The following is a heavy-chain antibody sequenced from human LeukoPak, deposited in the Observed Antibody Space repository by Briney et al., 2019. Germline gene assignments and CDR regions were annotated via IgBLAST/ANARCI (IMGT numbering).Heavy chain of an antibody. Sequence: GGSLRLSCAASGFTFSSYAMSWVRQAPGKGLEWVAVISYDGSNKYYADSVKGRFTISRDNSKNTLYLQMNSLRAEDTAVYYCARDFTMIVLFDYWGQGTLVTVSS. CDR2: ISYDGSNK. V-gene: IGHV3-30-3*01. CDR3: ARDFTMIVLFDY. J-gene: IGHJ4*02. CDR1: GFTFSSYA. D-gene: IGHD3-22*01.